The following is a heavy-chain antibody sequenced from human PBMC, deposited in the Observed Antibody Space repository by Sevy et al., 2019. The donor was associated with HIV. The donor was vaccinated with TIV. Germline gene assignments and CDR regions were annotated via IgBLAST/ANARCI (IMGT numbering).Heavy chain of an antibody. CDR2: ISGSTGTT. CDR1: GFTFSNYA. V-gene: IGHV3-23*01. Sequence: GGSLRLSCAASGFTFSNYAMTWVRQAPGKGLEWVSSISGSTGTTYYADSVKGRFTISRDNSKNTLYLQMNSLRAEDTAVYSCAKDTGSGRIYFASWGQGTPVTVSS. J-gene: IGHJ4*02. D-gene: IGHD3-10*01. CDR3: AKDTGSGRIYFAS.